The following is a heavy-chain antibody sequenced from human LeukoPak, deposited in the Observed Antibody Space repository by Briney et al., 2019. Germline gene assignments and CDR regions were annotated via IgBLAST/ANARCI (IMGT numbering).Heavy chain of an antibody. J-gene: IGHJ4*02. CDR2: ISDSGGYT. V-gene: IGHV3-23*01. Sequence: PGGSLRLSCAASGFTFANYIMTWVRQAPGKGLEWVASISDSGGYTPHADSVKGRFTISRDNSRNILYLQMNSLRAEDTAVYYCAKRDTPSGDDYWGQGTLVTVSS. CDR1: GFTFANYI. CDR3: AKRDTPSGDDY. D-gene: IGHD5-18*01.